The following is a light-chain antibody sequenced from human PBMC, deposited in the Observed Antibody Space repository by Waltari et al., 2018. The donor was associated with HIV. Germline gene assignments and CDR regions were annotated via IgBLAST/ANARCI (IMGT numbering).Light chain of an antibody. CDR2: DVS. V-gene: IGLV2-11*01. CDR3: YSYAGSLL. CDR1: SSDVGGYNY. J-gene: IGLJ2*01. Sequence: SALTQPRSVSGSPGQSVTIPCTGSSSDVGGYNYVSWYQQHPTKAPKLIIYDVSERPSGVPDRFSGSKSGNRASLTLSGLQAEDEADYYCYSYAGSLLFGGGTKLTVL.